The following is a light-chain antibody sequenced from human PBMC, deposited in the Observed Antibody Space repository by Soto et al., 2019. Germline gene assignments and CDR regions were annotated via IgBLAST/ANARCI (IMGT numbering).Light chain of an antibody. CDR1: ESVSGGS. CDR3: QQYGISPRT. CDR2: ASS. Sequence: EIVLTQSPGTLSLSPGERATLSCRASESVSGGSLAWYQQRPGQAPRLLIYASSSRATGIPDRFSGSGSGTDFTLTITRLEPEDFAVYYCQQYGISPRTFGQGTKLDI. J-gene: IGKJ1*01. V-gene: IGKV3-20*01.